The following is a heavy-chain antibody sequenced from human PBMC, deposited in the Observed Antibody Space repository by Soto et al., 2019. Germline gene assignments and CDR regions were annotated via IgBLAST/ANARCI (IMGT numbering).Heavy chain of an antibody. J-gene: IGHJ1*01. CDR3: ASALKDYDILTGYYSAEYFQH. CDR1: GGSISSGGYY. Sequence: QVQLQESGPGLVKPSQTLSLTCTVSGGSISSGGYYWSWIRQHPGKGLEWIGYIYYSGSTYYNPSRKSRVTISVDTSKNQFSLKLSSVTAADTAVYYCASALKDYDILTGYYSAEYFQHWGQGTLVTVSS. V-gene: IGHV4-31*03. CDR2: IYYSGST. D-gene: IGHD3-9*01.